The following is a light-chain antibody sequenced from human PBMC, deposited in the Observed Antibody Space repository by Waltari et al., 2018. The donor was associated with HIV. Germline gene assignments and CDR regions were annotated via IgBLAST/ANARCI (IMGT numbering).Light chain of an antibody. J-gene: IGLJ3*02. Sequence: QSELTQPPSVSGTPGQRVTISCSGSSSNIGSNSVYWYQQLPGTPPKLLIARNNQRPSGVPDRFSGSKSGTSASLAISGLRAEDEADYFCAASDDSLSGWLFGGGTKLTVL. CDR3: AASDDSLSGWL. CDR1: SSNIGSNS. V-gene: IGLV1-47*01. CDR2: RNN.